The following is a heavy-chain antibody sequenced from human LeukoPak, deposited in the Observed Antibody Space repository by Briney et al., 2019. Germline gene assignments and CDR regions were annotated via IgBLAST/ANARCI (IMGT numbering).Heavy chain of an antibody. CDR2: IYYSGST. V-gene: IGHV4-31*03. Sequence: SQTLSLTCTVSGGSISSGGYYWSWIRQHPGKGLEWIGYIYYSGSTYYSPSLKGRVTISVDTSKNQFSLKLSSVTAADTAVYYCARGRGQQLVLLVDWFDPWGQGTLVTVSS. CDR3: ARGRGQQLVLLVDWFDP. D-gene: IGHD6-13*01. J-gene: IGHJ5*02. CDR1: GGSISSGGYY.